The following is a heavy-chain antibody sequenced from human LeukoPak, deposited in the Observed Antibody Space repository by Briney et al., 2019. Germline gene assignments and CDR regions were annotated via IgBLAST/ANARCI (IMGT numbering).Heavy chain of an antibody. J-gene: IGHJ4*02. D-gene: IGHD4-17*01. CDR2: INPNSGGT. CDR3: ARGGTDYGDYRSLGY. V-gene: IGHV1-2*02. CDR1: GYTFTDYY. Sequence: ASVKVSCKASGYTFTDYYMHWVRQAPGQGLEWMGWINPNSGGTNYAQKFQGRVTMTRDTSISTAYMELSRLRSDDTAVYYCARGGTDYGDYRSLGYWGQGTLVTVSS.